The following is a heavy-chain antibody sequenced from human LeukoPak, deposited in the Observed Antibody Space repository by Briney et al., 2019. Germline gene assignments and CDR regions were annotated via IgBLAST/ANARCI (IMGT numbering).Heavy chain of an antibody. Sequence: SETLSLTCTVSGGSISSYYWTWIRQPPGKGLEWIGYIYYSGSTNYNPSLQSRVTISVDTSKNQFSLKLSSVTAADTAVYYCARVGYCSGGSCYLRWDYWGQGTLVTVSS. V-gene: IGHV4-59*01. J-gene: IGHJ4*02. CDR2: IYYSGST. CDR3: ARVGYCSGGSCYLRWDY. D-gene: IGHD2-15*01. CDR1: GGSISSYY.